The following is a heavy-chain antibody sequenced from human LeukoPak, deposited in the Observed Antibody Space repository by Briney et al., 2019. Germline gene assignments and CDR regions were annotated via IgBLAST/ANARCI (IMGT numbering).Heavy chain of an antibody. V-gene: IGHV3-30-3*01. CDR3: ARAFGSSGYYRDAFDI. J-gene: IGHJ3*02. Sequence: GSLRLSCAASGFTFSSYAMHWVRQAPGKGLGWVAVISYDGSNKYYADSVKGRFTISRDNSKNTLYLQMNSLRAEDTAVYYCARAFGSSGYYRDAFDIWGQGTMVTVSS. CDR1: GFTFSSYA. CDR2: ISYDGSNK. D-gene: IGHD3-22*01.